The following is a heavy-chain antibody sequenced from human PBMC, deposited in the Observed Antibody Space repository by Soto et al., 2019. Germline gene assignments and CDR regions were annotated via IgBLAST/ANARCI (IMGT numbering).Heavy chain of an antibody. CDR1: GFTFSSYG. Sequence: QVQLVESGGGVVQHGRSLRLSCAASGFTFSSYGMHWVRQAPGKGLEWVAVIWYDGSNKYYADSVKGRFTISRDNSKNTLYLQMNCLRAEDTAVYYCARETYYDFWSGYSPLDYWGQGSLVTVSS. V-gene: IGHV3-33*01. CDR2: IWYDGSNK. CDR3: ARETYYDFWSGYSPLDY. J-gene: IGHJ4*02. D-gene: IGHD3-3*01.